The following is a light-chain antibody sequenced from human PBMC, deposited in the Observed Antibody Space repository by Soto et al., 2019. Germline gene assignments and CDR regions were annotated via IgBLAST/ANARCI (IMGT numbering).Light chain of an antibody. V-gene: IGKV3-20*01. CDR3: QQYGISPPFT. Sequence: DIVLTQSPGTLSLSPGERATLSCRASQSVASTDLAWYQQKPGQAPRLLIYGAASRATGIPDRFSGSGSGTDFNLTISRLEPEDFALYYCQQYGISPPFTFGPGTKVDIK. CDR1: QSVASTD. J-gene: IGKJ3*01. CDR2: GAA.